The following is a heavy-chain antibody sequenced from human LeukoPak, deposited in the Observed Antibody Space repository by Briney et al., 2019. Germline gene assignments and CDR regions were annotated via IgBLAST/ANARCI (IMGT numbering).Heavy chain of an antibody. CDR1: GGTFSSYA. Sequence: ASVKVSCKASGGTFSSYAISWVRQAPGQGLEWMGGIIPIFGTANCAQKFQGRVTITADESTSTAYMELSSLRSEDTAVYYCARGPSPEAGYYYYYYMDVWGKGTTVTISS. CDR2: IIPIFGTA. CDR3: ARGPSPEAGYYYYYYMDV. V-gene: IGHV1-69*13. D-gene: IGHD6-13*01. J-gene: IGHJ6*03.